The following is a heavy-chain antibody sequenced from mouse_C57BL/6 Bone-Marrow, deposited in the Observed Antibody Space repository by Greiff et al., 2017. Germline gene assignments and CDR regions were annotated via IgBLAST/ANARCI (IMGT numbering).Heavy chain of an antibody. J-gene: IGHJ4*01. CDR2: IDPSDSYT. CDR1: GYTFTSYW. Sequence: VQLQQPGAELVRPGTSVKLSCKASGYTFTSYWMHWVKQRPGQGLEWIGVIDPSDSYTNYNQKFKGKATLTVDTSSSTAYMQLSSLTSEDSAVYYCARDYYGSSSYYYAMDYWGQGTSDTVSS. D-gene: IGHD1-1*01. CDR3: ARDYYGSSSYYYAMDY. V-gene: IGHV1-59*01.